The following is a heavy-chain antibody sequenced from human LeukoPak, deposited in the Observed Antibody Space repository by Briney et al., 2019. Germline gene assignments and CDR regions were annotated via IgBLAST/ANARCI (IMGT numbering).Heavy chain of an antibody. CDR2: IYYSGST. CDR3: ARVGYDYVWGSYRYWNYYYFGY. D-gene: IGHD3-16*02. Sequence: LRLSCAASGFTFSSYAMSWIRQPPGKGLEWIGYIYYSGSTYYNPSLKSRVTISVDTSKNQFSLKLSSVTAADTAVYYCARVGYDYVWGSYRYWNYYYFGYWGQGTLVTVSS. CDR1: GFTFSSYA. V-gene: IGHV4-30-4*08. J-gene: IGHJ4*02.